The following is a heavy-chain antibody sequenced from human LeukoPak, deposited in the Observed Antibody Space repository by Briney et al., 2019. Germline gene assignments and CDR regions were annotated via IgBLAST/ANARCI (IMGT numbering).Heavy chain of an antibody. J-gene: IGHJ4*02. CDR3: ARQQGTGPLWLFDY. D-gene: IGHD3/OR15-3a*01. V-gene: IGHV3-7*01. CDR1: GFTFSSYW. Sequence: PGGSLRLSCAASGFTFSSYWMSWVRQAPGKGLEWVANIKQDGSEKYYVDPVKGRFTISRDNAKNSLYLQMNSLRAEDTAVYYCARQQGTGPLWLFDYWGQGTLVTVSS. CDR2: IKQDGSEK.